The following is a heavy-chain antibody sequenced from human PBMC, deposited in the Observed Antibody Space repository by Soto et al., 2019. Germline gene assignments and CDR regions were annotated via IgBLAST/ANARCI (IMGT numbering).Heavy chain of an antibody. D-gene: IGHD3-3*01. Sequence: QITLNESGPTVVRPTETLTLTCRFSGFSLTTSGVGVGWIRQSPGKAPEWLALIYWDDDKRYSASLMSRLTITKDTSKNQGVLTVSDLDPTDTATYYCAHRVLRTVFGLVTTTAIYFDFWGQGTPVAVSS. CDR1: GFSLTTSGVG. CDR2: IYWDDDK. V-gene: IGHV2-5*02. J-gene: IGHJ4*02. CDR3: AHRVLRTVFGLVTTTAIYFDF.